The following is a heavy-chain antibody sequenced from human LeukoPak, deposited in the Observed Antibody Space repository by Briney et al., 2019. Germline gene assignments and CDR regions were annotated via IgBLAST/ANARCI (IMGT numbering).Heavy chain of an antibody. CDR2: IKQDGSEK. CDR3: ARGGDYLDF. CDR1: RFTFSIYW. V-gene: IGHV3-7*05. Sequence: PGGSLRLSCAASRFTFSIYWMSWVRQAPGKGLEWVANIKQDGSEKYYVDSVKGRFTISRDNANNSLYLQMNSLRAEDTAVYYCARGGDYLDFSSQGTLVTVSS. J-gene: IGHJ4*02.